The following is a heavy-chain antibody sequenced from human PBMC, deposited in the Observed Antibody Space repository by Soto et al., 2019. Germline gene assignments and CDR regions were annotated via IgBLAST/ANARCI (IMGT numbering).Heavy chain of an antibody. CDR2: IYYSGST. D-gene: IGHD6-19*01. CDR1: GGSISSYY. V-gene: IGHV4-59*01. Sequence: PSETLSLTCTVSGGSISSYYWSWIRQPPGKGLEWIGYIYYSGSTNYNPSLKSRVTISVDTSKNQFSLKLSSVTAADTAVYYCARDRVAVAGRIVDYWGQGTLVTVS. J-gene: IGHJ4*02. CDR3: ARDRVAVAGRIVDY.